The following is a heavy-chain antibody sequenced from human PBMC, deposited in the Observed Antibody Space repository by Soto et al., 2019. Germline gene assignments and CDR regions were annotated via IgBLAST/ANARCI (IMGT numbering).Heavy chain of an antibody. Sequence: GWSLRLSCAASGFTVSSNYMSWVRPAPGKGLEWVSVIYSGGSTYYADSVKGRFTISRDNSKNTLYLQMNSLRAEETAVYYCARAPYYDSFDVWGQGTTVTVSS. CDR3: ARAPYYDSFDV. J-gene: IGHJ6*02. CDR2: IYSGGST. V-gene: IGHV3-53*01. D-gene: IGHD3-3*01. CDR1: GFTVSSNY.